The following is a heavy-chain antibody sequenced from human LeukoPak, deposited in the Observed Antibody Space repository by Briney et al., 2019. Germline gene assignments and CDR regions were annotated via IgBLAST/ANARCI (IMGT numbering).Heavy chain of an antibody. CDR1: GLTFRNYG. Sequence: GGSLRLSCVASGLTFRNYGFHWVRQAPGKGLEWVAIIYSGGGTTKYYAESVKDRFTITRDDSRDTLYLQMNSLRAEDTAVYYCVVILVPGGVWHFDLWGRGTLVTVSS. J-gene: IGHJ2*01. CDR2: IYSGGGTTK. V-gene: IGHV3-33*03. CDR3: VVILVPGGVWHFDL. D-gene: IGHD2-2*01.